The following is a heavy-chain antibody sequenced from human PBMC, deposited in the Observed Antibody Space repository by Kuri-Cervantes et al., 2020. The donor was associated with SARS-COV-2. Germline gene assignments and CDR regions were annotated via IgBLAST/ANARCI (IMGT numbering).Heavy chain of an antibody. J-gene: IGHJ4*02. CDR3: ANLGPGGHAYSFLDY. Sequence: GSLRLSCAVSGGSISSSNWWSWVRQPPGKGLEWIGEIHHSGSTNYNPSLKSRVTISVDKSKNQFSLKLNSVTAADTAVYYCANLGPGGHAYSFLDYWGQGTLVTVSS. D-gene: IGHD4-11*01. CDR1: GGSISSSNW. V-gene: IGHV4-4*02. CDR2: IHHSGST.